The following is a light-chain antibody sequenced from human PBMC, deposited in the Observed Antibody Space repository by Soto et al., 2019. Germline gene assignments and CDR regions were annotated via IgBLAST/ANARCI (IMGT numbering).Light chain of an antibody. Sequence: DIQMTQSPSTLSASVGDRVTITCRASQSINTWLAWYQQKPGKAPKLLIYKASSLESGAPLRFSGSGSGTEFTLTISSLQPDEFATYYCQQYNTYSWTFGQGTKVEMK. CDR3: QQYNTYSWT. CDR1: QSINTW. V-gene: IGKV1-5*03. CDR2: KAS. J-gene: IGKJ1*01.